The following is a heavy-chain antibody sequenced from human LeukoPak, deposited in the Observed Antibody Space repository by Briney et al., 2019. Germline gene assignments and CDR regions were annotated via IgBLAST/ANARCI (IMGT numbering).Heavy chain of an antibody. CDR2: ISYDGSNK. V-gene: IGHV3-30*14. CDR3: AYGSSPYLFWNGPPKD. CDR1: GFTFSSYA. J-gene: IGHJ4*02. Sequence: PGRSLRLSCAASGFTFSSYAMHWVRQAPGKGLEWVAVISYDGSNKYYADSVKGRFTISRDNSENTLYLQMGSLRAEDMAVYYCAYGSSPYLFWNGPPKDWGQGTLVTVSS. D-gene: IGHD3-22*01.